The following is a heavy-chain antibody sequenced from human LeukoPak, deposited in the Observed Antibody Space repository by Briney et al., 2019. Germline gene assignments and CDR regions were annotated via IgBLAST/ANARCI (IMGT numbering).Heavy chain of an antibody. CDR2: IYSGGST. CDR1: GFTVSSNY. Sequence: PGGSLRLSCAASGFTVSSNYMSWVRQAPGKGLEWVSVIYSGGSTYYADSVKGRFTISRDNSKNTLYLQMNSLRAEDTAVYYCAREAQAFDISSPFDYWGQGTLVTVSS. CDR3: AREAQAFDISSPFDY. J-gene: IGHJ4*02. V-gene: IGHV3-66*01. D-gene: IGHD3-9*01.